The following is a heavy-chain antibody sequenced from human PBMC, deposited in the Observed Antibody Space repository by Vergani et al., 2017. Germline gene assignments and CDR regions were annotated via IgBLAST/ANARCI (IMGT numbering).Heavy chain of an antibody. Sequence: QVKLQESGPGLVKPSETLSLTCTVSGASVNSYYWSWIRQPPGKALEWMVYVSFRGDTLYDPSVKGRMTISLNTSSTQFSLYLTSATAADTAVYYCARSRICYGAGSPDYWGQGTLVTVSS. V-gene: IGHV4-59*02. J-gene: IGHJ4*02. CDR3: ARSRICYGAGSPDY. CDR1: GASVNSYY. D-gene: IGHD3-10*01. CDR2: VSFRGDT.